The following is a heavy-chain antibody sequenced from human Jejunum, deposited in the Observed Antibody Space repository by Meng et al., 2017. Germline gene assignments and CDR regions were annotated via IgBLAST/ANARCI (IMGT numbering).Heavy chain of an antibody. CDR2: IYHRGNI. V-gene: IGHV4-4*02. CDR1: GASISSSNW. J-gene: IGHJ4*02. CDR3: ARVDSSASFDY. Sequence: QVQLQESGPGLVKPSQTLSLTYTVSGASISSSNWWSWVRQSPGKGLEWIGEIYHRGNINYNPSLKSRVTISVDKSKNQFSLKLNSVTAADTAVYYCARVDSSASFDYWGQGTLVTVSS. D-gene: IGHD6-6*01.